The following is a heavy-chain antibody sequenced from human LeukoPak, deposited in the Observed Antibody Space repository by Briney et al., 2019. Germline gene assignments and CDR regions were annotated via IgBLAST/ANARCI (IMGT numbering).Heavy chain of an antibody. V-gene: IGHV1-18*01. Sequence: ASVTVSCKASGYTFTSYGISWVRQAPGQGLEWMGWISAYNGNTNYAQKLQGRVTMTTDTSTSTAYMELRSLRSDDTAVYYCARDCSGGSCYSAPEDWGQGTLVTVSS. D-gene: IGHD2-15*01. CDR3: ARDCSGGSCYSAPED. CDR2: ISAYNGNT. CDR1: GYTFTSYG. J-gene: IGHJ4*02.